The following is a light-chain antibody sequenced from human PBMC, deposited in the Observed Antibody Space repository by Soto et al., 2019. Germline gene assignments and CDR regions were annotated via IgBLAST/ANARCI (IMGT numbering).Light chain of an antibody. CDR3: QQYGYSPRT. V-gene: IGKV3-20*01. J-gene: IGKJ5*01. CDR2: GAS. Sequence: EIVLSQSPGTLSLSPGERATLSCRASQSVTSDCLAWYRQRPGQAPRLLIYGASTRATGTPDRISGSGSGTDFTLTISSLEPEDFAVYYCQQYGYSPRTFGQGTRLEIK. CDR1: QSVTSDC.